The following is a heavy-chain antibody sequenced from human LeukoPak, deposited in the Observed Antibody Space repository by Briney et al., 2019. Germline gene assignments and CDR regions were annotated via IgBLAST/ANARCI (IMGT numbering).Heavy chain of an antibody. CDR1: GNYW. CDR2: INSDGSWT. V-gene: IGHV3-74*01. D-gene: IGHD2-2*01. J-gene: IGHJ4*02. Sequence: GGPLRLSCAASGNYWMHWVRQAPGKGLVWVSHINSDGSWTSYADSVKGRFTISKDNAKNTVYLQMNNLSAEDTAVYYCVSFYETYWGRGTLVTVSS. CDR3: VSFYETY.